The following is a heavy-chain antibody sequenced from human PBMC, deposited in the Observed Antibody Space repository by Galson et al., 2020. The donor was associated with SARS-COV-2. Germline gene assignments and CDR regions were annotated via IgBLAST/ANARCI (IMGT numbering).Heavy chain of an antibody. J-gene: IGHJ5*02. CDR1: GFIFSDHW. CDR2: IDYYGTQK. CDR3: VRGVGSFGS. V-gene: IGHV3-7*05. D-gene: IGHD3-10*01. Sequence: GESLRLSCAASGFIFSDHWMSWVRQGPEKGLEWVANIDYYGTQKYYVDSLRGRITISRDNTKNSLFLQMNSLRVDDTAVYYCVRGVGSFGSWGQGTLVTVSS.